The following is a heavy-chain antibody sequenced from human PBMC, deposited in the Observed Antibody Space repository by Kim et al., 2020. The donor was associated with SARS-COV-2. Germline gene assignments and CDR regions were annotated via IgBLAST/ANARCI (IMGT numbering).Heavy chain of an antibody. CDR3: ALSYVIGGGQSPLDY. D-gene: IGHD3-16*02. V-gene: IGHV2-5*01. J-gene: IGHJ4*02. CDR1: GFSLSTTGVG. CDR2: IFWNDDK. Sequence: SGPTLVNPTQTLTLTCTFSGFSLSTTGVGVGWSRQPPGKALEWLALIFWNDDKRYSPSLKNRLTITKDTSKNQVVLTMTKMDPVDTATYYCALSYVIGGGQSPLDYWGQGTLVTVSS.